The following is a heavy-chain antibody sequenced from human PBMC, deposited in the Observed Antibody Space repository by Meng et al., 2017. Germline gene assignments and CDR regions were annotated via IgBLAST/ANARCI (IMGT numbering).Heavy chain of an antibody. J-gene: IGHJ2*01. Sequence: QVQLGQAGAEGKKAGASVKVSCKASGYTFTSYGISWVRQAPGQGLEWMGWISAYNGNTNYAQKLQGRVTITTDTSTSTAYMELRSLRSDDTAVYYCARDPGYYGSGSFYWYFDLWGRGTLVTVSS. CDR2: ISAYNGNT. D-gene: IGHD3-10*01. V-gene: IGHV1-18*01. CDR3: ARDPGYYGSGSFYWYFDL. CDR1: GYTFTSYG.